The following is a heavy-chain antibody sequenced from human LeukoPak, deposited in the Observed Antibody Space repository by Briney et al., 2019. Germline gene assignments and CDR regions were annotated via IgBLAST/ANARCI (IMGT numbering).Heavy chain of an antibody. CDR1: GYTFTGYY. Sequence: GASVTVSRTASGYTFTGYYMHWVRQAPGQGLEWMGWINPNSGGTNYAQKFQGRVTMTRDTSISTAYMELSRLRSDDTAVYYCARDQTCSSTSCYAGYYYYGMDVWGQGTTVTVSS. CDR2: INPNSGGT. D-gene: IGHD2-2*01. CDR3: ARDQTCSSTSCYAGYYYYGMDV. J-gene: IGHJ6*02. V-gene: IGHV1-2*02.